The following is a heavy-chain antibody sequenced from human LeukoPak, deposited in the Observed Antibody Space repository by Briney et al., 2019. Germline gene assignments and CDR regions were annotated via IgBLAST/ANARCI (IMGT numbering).Heavy chain of an antibody. Sequence: GGSLRLSCAASGFTFNDYYMSWIRQAPGKGLEWVSYISSSGSTIYYADSVKGRFTISRDNAKNSLYLQMNSLRAEDTAVYYCARSGHYSGSYYKNGYWGQGTLVTVSS. CDR3: ARSGHYSGSYYKNGY. J-gene: IGHJ4*02. CDR1: GFTFNDYY. V-gene: IGHV3-11*01. D-gene: IGHD1-26*01. CDR2: ISSSGSTI.